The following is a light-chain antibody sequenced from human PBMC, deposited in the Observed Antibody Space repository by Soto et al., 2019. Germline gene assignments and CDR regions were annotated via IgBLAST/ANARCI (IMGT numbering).Light chain of an antibody. CDR1: QDMSSW. CDR3: HQAPTFPHT. Sequence: DIQMTQSPSSVSASVGDRVTITCRASQDMSSWLAWYQQKPGKAPKLLIFAASTLHSGVPSRFSGSRSGTDFTLTITNLQPEDFATYYCHQAPTFPHTFGQGTKLELK. V-gene: IGKV1-12*01. J-gene: IGKJ2*01. CDR2: AAS.